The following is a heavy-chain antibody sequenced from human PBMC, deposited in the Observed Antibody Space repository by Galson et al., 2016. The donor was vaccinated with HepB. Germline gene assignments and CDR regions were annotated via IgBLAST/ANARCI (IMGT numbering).Heavy chain of an antibody. CDR3: VKEGGTGQTAHFDS. CDR2: ITYNGDYT. D-gene: IGHD5-18*01. Sequence: SLRLSCAGSGFIFNNYAMSWVRQAPGKGLEWVSVITYNGDYTFYTESVRGRFTMSRDNSKSTLFLQMNSLRVEDTAIYYCVKEGGTGQTAHFDSWGQGTVVTVSS. CDR1: GFIFNNYA. J-gene: IGHJ4*02. V-gene: IGHV3-23*01.